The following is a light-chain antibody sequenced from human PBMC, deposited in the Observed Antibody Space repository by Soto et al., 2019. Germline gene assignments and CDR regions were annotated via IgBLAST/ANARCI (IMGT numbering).Light chain of an antibody. Sequence: EIVLTQSPATLSLSPGERATLSGRASQTIFTYLAWYQQKTGQAPRLLIYDAYKTASGVPARFSGSGSVTDFTLTINSLEPEDSAVYYCQPRNNWHTRWTSGQGTKVDIK. CDR1: QTIFTY. J-gene: IGKJ1*01. CDR3: QPRNNWHTRWT. V-gene: IGKV3-11*01. CDR2: DAY.